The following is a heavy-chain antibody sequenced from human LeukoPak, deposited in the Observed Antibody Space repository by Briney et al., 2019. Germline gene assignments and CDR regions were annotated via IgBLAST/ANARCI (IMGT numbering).Heavy chain of an antibody. CDR2: INHSGST. D-gene: IGHD3-10*01. CDR3: ARRGSGSPFP. Sequence: TSETLSLTCVVSGGSISSSNWWSWIRQPPGKGLEWIGEINHSGSTNYNPSLKSRVTISVDTSKNQFSLKLSSVTAADTAVYYCARRGSGSPFPWGQGTLVTVSS. J-gene: IGHJ5*02. CDR1: GGSISSSNW. V-gene: IGHV4/OR15-8*01.